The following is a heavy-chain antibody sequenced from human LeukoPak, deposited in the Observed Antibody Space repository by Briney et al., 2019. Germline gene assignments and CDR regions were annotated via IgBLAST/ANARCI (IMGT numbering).Heavy chain of an antibody. Sequence: PGGSPRLSCAGSGFTFRSSGMHWVRQAPGKGLEWMAFIRYDGTNTYYVDSVKGRFTISRDNFENTLYLQMNSLRPEDTAVYFCAKDRDATSTWGLFDYWGQGTLVTVST. CDR3: AKDRDATSTWGLFDY. CDR2: IRYDGTNT. V-gene: IGHV3-30*02. CDR1: GFTFRSSG. J-gene: IGHJ4*02. D-gene: IGHD5-24*01.